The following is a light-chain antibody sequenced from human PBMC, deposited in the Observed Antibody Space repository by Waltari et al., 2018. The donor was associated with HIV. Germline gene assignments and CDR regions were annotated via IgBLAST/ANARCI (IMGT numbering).Light chain of an antibody. J-gene: IGKJ2*01. CDR1: QSLSNT. CDR3: QQYNNWPPT. CDR2: GAS. Sequence: EIVMTQSPATLSVSHGERATLSCRASQSLSNTIVAWYQQKPGQAPRLLIHGASSRATGIPARFSGSGSGKEFTLTITSLQSGDSALYYCQQYNNWPPTFGQGAKLEIK. V-gene: IGKV3-15*01.